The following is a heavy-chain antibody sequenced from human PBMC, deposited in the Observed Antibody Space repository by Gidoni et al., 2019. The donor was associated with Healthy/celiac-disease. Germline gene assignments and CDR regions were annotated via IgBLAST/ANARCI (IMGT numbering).Heavy chain of an antibody. Sequence: EVQLVESGGGLVQPGRSLRLSCAASGFTFHDYAMHWVRQAPGKGLEWVSGISWNSGSIGYADSVKGRFTISRDNAKNSLYLQMNSLRAEDTALYYCAKGTEYSSSSDFDYWGQGTLVTVSS. J-gene: IGHJ4*02. CDR2: ISWNSGSI. V-gene: IGHV3-9*01. D-gene: IGHD6-6*01. CDR1: GFTFHDYA. CDR3: AKGTEYSSSSDFDY.